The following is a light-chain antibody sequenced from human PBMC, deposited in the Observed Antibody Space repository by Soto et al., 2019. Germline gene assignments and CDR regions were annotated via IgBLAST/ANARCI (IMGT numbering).Light chain of an antibody. CDR2: RAS. J-gene: IGKJ1*01. CDR1: QSISSY. V-gene: IGKV1-5*03. Sequence: DIQMTQSPSSLSASVGDRVTITCRASQSISSYLNWYQQKPGKAPKLMIYRASSLESGVPSRFSGSGSGTEFTLTISSLQPDDVATYYCQQYNSYSRTFGQGTKVDIK. CDR3: QQYNSYSRT.